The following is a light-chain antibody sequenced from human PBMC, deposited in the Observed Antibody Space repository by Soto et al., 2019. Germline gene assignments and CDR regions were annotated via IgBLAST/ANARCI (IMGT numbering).Light chain of an antibody. V-gene: IGKV1-9*01. CDR2: AAS. CDR3: QQRNSYPYT. Sequence: IQLTQSPSSLSASVGERATITCRASQGISGYLAWFQQKPGKAPKLLIYAASNLQSGVPSRFSGSGSGTEFTLTISSLQPEDFATYYCQQRNSYPYTFGQGTKVEIK. J-gene: IGKJ2*01. CDR1: QGISGY.